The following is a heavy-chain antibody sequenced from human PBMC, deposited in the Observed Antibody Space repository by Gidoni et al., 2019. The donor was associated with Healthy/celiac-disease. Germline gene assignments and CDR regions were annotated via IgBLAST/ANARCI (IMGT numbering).Heavy chain of an antibody. CDR1: GYTFTGHY. V-gene: IGHV1-2*04. CDR2: INPNSGGT. Sequence: VQLVQSGAEVKKPGASVKVSCKASGYTFTGHYMHWVRQAPGQGLEWMGWINPNSGGTNYAQKFQGWVTMTRDTSISTAYMELSRLRSDDTAVYYCARDAVGATRDYYYGMDVWGQGTTVTVSS. J-gene: IGHJ6*02. CDR3: ARDAVGATRDYYYGMDV. D-gene: IGHD1-26*01.